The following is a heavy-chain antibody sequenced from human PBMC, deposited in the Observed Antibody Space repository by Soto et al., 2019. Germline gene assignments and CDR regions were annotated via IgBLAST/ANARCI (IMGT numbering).Heavy chain of an antibody. Sequence: QVQLVESGGGLVKPGGSLRLSCAASGFTFSDYYMRWIRQAPGQGLEWVACISSSGSTIYYADSVKGRFTISRDNAKNSLYLQTNSLRAEDAAVYYCARPPFYFDTSYSGYWGQGTLVTVSS. D-gene: IGHD3-22*01. CDR2: ISSSGSTI. CDR3: ARPPFYFDTSYSGY. CDR1: GFTFSDYY. J-gene: IGHJ4*02. V-gene: IGHV3-11*01.